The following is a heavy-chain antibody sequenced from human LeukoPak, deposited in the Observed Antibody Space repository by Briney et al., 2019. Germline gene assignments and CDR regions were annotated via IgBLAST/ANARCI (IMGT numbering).Heavy chain of an antibody. V-gene: IGHV3-11*04. J-gene: IGHJ6*03. CDR1: GFSFSDYY. D-gene: IGHD1-26*01. CDR3: ARDRGIVGITGYYYMDV. CDR2: IGSTI. Sequence: PGGSLRLSCVASGFSFSDYYMSWIRQAPGKGLEWVSYIGSTIYYADSVKGRFTIPRDNAKNSLYLQMNSLRAEDTAVYYCARDRGIVGITGYYYMDVWGKGTTVTVSS.